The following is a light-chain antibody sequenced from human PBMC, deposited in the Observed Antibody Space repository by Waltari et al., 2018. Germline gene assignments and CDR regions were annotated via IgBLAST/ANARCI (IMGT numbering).Light chain of an antibody. CDR1: QTDRSY. J-gene: IGKJ2*01. CDR2: DAS. CDR3: QQRSNWPYT. V-gene: IGKV3-11*01. Sequence: IVFTQSPATLSLSPGERATLSCRASQTDRSYFAWYQQKPGQAPRLLIFDASSRAPGIPAKFSGSGSGTDFTLTVSNLEPEDFAVYYCQQRSNWPYTFGQGTRVEIK.